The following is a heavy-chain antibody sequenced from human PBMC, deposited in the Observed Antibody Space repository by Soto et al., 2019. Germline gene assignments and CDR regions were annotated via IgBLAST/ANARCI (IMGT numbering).Heavy chain of an antibody. CDR1: GLTFSGYG. V-gene: IGHV3-30*18. D-gene: IGHD3-9*01. CDR2: ISYDESNK. Sequence: GGSLRLSCAASGLTFSGYGMHWVRQAPGKGLERVAGISYDESNKDYADSVKGRFTISRDHSKNTLYLQMNSLRAEDTAVYYCAKDLLRYFDWSPIDYWGQGT. CDR3: AKDLLRYFDWSPIDY. J-gene: IGHJ4*02.